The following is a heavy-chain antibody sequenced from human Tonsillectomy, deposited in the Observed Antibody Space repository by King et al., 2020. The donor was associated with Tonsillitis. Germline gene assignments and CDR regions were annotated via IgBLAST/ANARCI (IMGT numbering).Heavy chain of an antibody. V-gene: IGHV7-4-1*02. CDR1: GYTFTNYA. D-gene: IGHD3-22*01. CDR2: INTNTGNP. CDR3: AREDTPYYYDSTAYYYLFDY. Sequence: QLVQSGSELKKPGASVKVSCKASGYTFTNYAMNWVRQAPGQGLEWMGWINTNTGNPTYAQGFTGRFVFSLDTPVSTAYLQISSLKSEDTAIYYCAREDTPYYYDSTAYYYLFDYWGQGTLVTVSS. J-gene: IGHJ4*02.